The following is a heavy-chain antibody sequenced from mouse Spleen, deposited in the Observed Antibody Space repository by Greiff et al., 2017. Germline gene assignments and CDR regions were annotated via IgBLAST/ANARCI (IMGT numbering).Heavy chain of an antibody. J-gene: IGHJ3*01. V-gene: IGHV1-69*01. CDR1: GYTFTSYW. D-gene: IGHD1-2*01. CDR2: IDPSDSYT. CDR3: ARSGLLRLFAY. Sequence: QVQLQQPGAELVMPGASVKLSCKASGYTFTSYWMHWVKQRPGQGLEWIGEIDPSDSYTNYNQKFKGKATLTVDKSSSTAYMQLSSLTSEDSAVYYCARSGLLRLFAYWGQGTLVTVSA.